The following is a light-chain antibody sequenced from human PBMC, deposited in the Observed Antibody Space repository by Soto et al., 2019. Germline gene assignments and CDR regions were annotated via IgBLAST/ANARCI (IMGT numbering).Light chain of an antibody. Sequence: QSVLTQPASVSGSPGQSITISCTGTSSDVGSYNLVSWYQQHPGKAPKLMIYEGSKRPSGVSNRISGSKSGNTASLTISGLQAEDEADYYCCSYAVGGTFVFGGGTKLTVL. CDR2: EGS. V-gene: IGLV2-23*03. CDR1: SSDVGSYNL. J-gene: IGLJ2*01. CDR3: CSYAVGGTFV.